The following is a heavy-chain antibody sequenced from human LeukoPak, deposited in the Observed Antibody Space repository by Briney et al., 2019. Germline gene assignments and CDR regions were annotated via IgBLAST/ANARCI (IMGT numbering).Heavy chain of an antibody. D-gene: IGHD3-10*01. V-gene: IGHV3-33*01. Sequence: GGSLRLSCAASGFTFSSYGMHWVRQAPGKGLEWVAVIWYDGSNKYYADSVKGRFTISRDNSKNTLYLQMNSLRAEDTAAYYCAREEYYYGSGSYRGYDAFDIWGQGTTVTVSS. CDR3: AREEYYYGSGSYRGYDAFDI. CDR1: GFTFSSYG. CDR2: IWYDGSNK. J-gene: IGHJ3*02.